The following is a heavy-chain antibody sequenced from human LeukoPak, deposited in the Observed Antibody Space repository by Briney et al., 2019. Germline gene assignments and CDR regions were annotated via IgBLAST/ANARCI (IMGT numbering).Heavy chain of an antibody. CDR1: GFTFSSYA. CDR3: AREADFWSGSYDAFDI. V-gene: IGHV3-30-3*01. D-gene: IGHD3-3*01. J-gene: IGHJ3*02. CDR2: ISYGGSNK. Sequence: GGSLRLSCAASGFTFSSYAMHWVRQAPGKGLEWVAVISYGGSNKYYADSVKGRFTISRDNSKNTLYLQMNSLRAEDTAVYYCAREADFWSGSYDAFDIWGQGTMVTVSS.